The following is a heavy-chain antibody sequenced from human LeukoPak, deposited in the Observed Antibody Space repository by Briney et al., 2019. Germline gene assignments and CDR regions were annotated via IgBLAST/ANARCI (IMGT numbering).Heavy chain of an antibody. CDR3: ASSYCSSTSCYMGGGGTYYFDY. CDR2: IIPIFGIA. V-gene: IGHV1-69*04. D-gene: IGHD2-2*02. CDR1: GDTFSSYA. J-gene: IGHJ4*02. Sequence: SVKVSCKASGDTFSSYAISWVRQAPGQGLEWMGRIIPIFGIANYAQKFQGRVTITADKSTSTAFMELSSLRSEDTAVYYCASSYCSSTSCYMGGGGTYYFDYWGQGTLVTVSS.